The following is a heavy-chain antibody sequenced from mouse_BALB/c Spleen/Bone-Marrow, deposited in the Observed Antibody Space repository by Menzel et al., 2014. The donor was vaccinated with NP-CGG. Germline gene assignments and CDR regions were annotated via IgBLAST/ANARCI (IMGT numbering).Heavy chain of an antibody. D-gene: IGHD2-2*01. CDR1: GYSITSDYA. V-gene: IGHV3-2*02. J-gene: IGHJ3*01. Sequence: EVKLQESGPGLVKPSQSLSLTCTDTGYSITSDYAWNWIRRFPGNKLEWMGYINYSGSTTYNPSLKSRISITRDTSKNQFFLQLNSVTTEDTATYYCTKVGGYDGWFAYWGHGTLVTVSA. CDR3: TKVGGYDGWFAY. CDR2: INYSGST.